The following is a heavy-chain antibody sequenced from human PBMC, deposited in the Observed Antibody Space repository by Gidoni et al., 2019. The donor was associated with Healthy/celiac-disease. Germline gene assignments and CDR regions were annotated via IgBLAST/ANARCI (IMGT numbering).Heavy chain of an antibody. CDR2: IKPSGGST. Sequence: QVQLVQSGAEVKKHGASVKVSCKASGYTLTSYSMHWVRQAPGQGLEWMGIIKPSGGSTSYAQKFQGRVTMTRDTSTSTVYMELSSLRSEDTAVYYCARVRVTTVTTTFDYWGQGTLVTVSS. D-gene: IGHD4-17*01. V-gene: IGHV1-46*03. CDR3: ARVRVTTVTTTFDY. J-gene: IGHJ4*02. CDR1: GYTLTSYS.